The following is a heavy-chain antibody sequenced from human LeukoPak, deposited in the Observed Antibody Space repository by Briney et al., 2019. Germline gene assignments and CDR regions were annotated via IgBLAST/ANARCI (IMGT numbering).Heavy chain of an antibody. CDR1: GFSLSTSAVG. CDR2: IYWDDDK. D-gene: IGHD6-19*01. V-gene: IGHV2-5*02. CDR3: AHSKSVAVAGTFDY. Sequence: SGPTLVKPTQTLTLTCTFSGFSLSTSAVGVGWSRQPTGEALEWLALIYWDDDKRYSPSLKSRLTISKDTSKNQVVLTMINMDPVDTATYYCAHSKSVAVAGTFDYWGQGTLVTVPS. J-gene: IGHJ4*02.